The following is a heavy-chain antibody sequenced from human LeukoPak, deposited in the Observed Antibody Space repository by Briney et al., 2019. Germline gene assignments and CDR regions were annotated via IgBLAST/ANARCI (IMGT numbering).Heavy chain of an antibody. V-gene: IGHV1-2*04. D-gene: IGHD3-10*01. Sequence: ASVKVSCKASGGTFSSYAISWVRQAPGQGLEWMGWINPNSGGTNYAQKFQGWVTMTRDTSISTAYMELSRLRSDDTAVYYCARATYGSGSYYNVERGGWFDPWGQGTLVTVSS. CDR2: INPNSGGT. CDR3: ARATYGSGSYYNVERGGWFDP. CDR1: GGTFSSYA. J-gene: IGHJ5*02.